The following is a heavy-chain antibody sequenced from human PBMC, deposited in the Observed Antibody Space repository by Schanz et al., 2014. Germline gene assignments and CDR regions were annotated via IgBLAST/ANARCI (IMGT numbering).Heavy chain of an antibody. CDR3: ATEGPRGTRHPINYYYAMDN. CDR2: ISFDGRNT. V-gene: IGHV3-30*03. Sequence: VQLVESGGALVQPGGSLRLSCAASGFSFSTYGMTWVRQAPGKGLEWVGFISFDGRNTGYAHSVKGRFTISRDNAKNSVFLQMNRLRAEDTAVYYCATEGPRGTRHPINYYYAMDNWGQGTKVTV. D-gene: IGHD6-6*01. J-gene: IGHJ6*02. CDR1: GFSFSTYG.